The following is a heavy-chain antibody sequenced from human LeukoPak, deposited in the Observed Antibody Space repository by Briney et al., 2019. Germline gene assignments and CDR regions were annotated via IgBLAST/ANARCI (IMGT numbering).Heavy chain of an antibody. D-gene: IGHD5-12*01. CDR1: GGSFSGYY. CDR2: INHSGST. Sequence: SETLSLTCAVYGGSFSGYYWSWIRQPPGKGLEWIGEINHSGSTNYNPSLKSRVTISVDTSKNQFSLQLNSVTPEDTAVYVRLVGGDIDYWGQGTLVTVSS. CDR3: LVGGDIDY. V-gene: IGHV4-34*01. J-gene: IGHJ4*02.